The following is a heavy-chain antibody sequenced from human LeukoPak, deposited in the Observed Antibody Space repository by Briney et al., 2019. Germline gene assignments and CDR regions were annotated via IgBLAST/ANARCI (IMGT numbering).Heavy chain of an antibody. V-gene: IGHV3-74*01. CDR2: INVDGSTI. J-gene: IGHJ4*02. Sequence: PGGSLRLSCAASGFTFSAYWMHWVRQGPDIGLVWVSRINVDGSTITYADSVKGRFTISGDNAKNTLYLQMTSLRGEDTAVYYCVRESTSLEVSGHDNWGQGTLVTVSS. CDR1: GFTFSAYW. D-gene: IGHD5/OR15-5a*01. CDR3: VRESTSLEVSGHDN.